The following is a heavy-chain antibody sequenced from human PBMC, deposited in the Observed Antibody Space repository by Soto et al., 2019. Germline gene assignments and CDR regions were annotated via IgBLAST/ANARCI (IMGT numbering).Heavy chain of an antibody. CDR3: TKHLPSKKNQRRWADAFHI. V-gene: IGHV3-23*01. Sequence: EVRLLESGGGLVQPGGSLRLSCVASGFTFSNYAMSWVRQAPGKGLEWVSVVTGRSSSTYYADSVEARFIISRDNSRNTLFLQMNSLRDEDTAVYYCTKHLPSKKNQRRWADAFHIWGQGTILTVSS. J-gene: IGHJ3*02. CDR2: VTGRSSST. D-gene: IGHD2-2*01. CDR1: GFTFSNYA.